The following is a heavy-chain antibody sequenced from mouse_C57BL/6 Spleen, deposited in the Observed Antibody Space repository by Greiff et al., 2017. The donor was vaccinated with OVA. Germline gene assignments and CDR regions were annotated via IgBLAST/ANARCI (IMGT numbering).Heavy chain of an antibody. V-gene: IGHV5-9-1*02. CDR2: ISSGGDYI. J-gene: IGHJ3*01. CDR1: GFTFSSYA. CDR3: TREGEYGSSPAWFAY. D-gene: IGHD1-1*01. Sequence: EVKLVESGEGLVKPGGSLKLSCAASGFTFSSYAMSWVRQTPEKRLEWVAYISSGGDYIYYADTVKGRFTISRDNARNTLYLQMSSLKSEDTAMYYCTREGEYGSSPAWFAYWGQGTLVTVSA.